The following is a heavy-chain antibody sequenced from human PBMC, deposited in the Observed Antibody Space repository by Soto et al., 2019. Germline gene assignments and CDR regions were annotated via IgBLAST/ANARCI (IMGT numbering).Heavy chain of an antibody. Sequence: PSETLSLTCTVSGDSISTYNWGWIRQPPGKGLEWIGCIYYSGVTNYNPSLKSRVTISVDTPKNQLSLKLNSVTAADTAVYYCARDKITGLFDYWGQGTLVTVSS. CDR1: GDSISTYN. D-gene: IGHD2-8*02. J-gene: IGHJ4*02. CDR3: ARDKITGLFDY. CDR2: IYYSGVT. V-gene: IGHV4-59*01.